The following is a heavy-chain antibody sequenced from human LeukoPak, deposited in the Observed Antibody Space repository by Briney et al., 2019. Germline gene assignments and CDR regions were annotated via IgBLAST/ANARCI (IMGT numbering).Heavy chain of an antibody. CDR2: IWYDGSNK. V-gene: IGHV3-33*01. D-gene: IGHD3-9*01. CDR3: ARDGILRYFDWLSGPDY. CDR1: GFTFSSYG. Sequence: GGSLRLSCAASGFTFSSYGMHWVRQAPGKGLEWVAVIWYDGSNKYYADSVKGRFTISRDNSKNTLYLQMNSLRAEDTAVYYCARDGILRYFDWLSGPDYWGQGTLVTVSS. J-gene: IGHJ4*02.